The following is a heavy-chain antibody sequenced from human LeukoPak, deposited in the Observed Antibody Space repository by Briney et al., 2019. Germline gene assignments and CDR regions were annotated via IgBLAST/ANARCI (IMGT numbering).Heavy chain of an antibody. CDR3: ARGGQQLVRGWFDP. Sequence: SETLSLTCAVSGGSFSGYYWSWIRQPPGKGLEWIGEINHSGSTNYNPSLKGRVTISVDTSKNQFSLKLSSVTAADTAVYYCARGGQQLVRGWFDPWGQGTLVTVSS. V-gene: IGHV4-34*01. J-gene: IGHJ5*02. CDR2: INHSGST. D-gene: IGHD6-13*01. CDR1: GGSFSGYY.